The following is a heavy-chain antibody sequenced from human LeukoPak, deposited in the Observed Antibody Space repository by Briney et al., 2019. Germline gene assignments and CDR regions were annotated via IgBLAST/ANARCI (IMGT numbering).Heavy chain of an antibody. D-gene: IGHD3-3*01. CDR1: GYTFTSYG. V-gene: IGHV1-18*01. Sequence: SVNVSCKASGYTFTSYGISWVLQAPGPGLEWMGWISAYNCNTNYAQKFQGRVTMTKDTSTSTAYMALRSLRSDDTAVYYCARAWAITIFGVGEDFDYWGQGTLVTVSS. J-gene: IGHJ4*02. CDR2: ISAYNCNT. CDR3: ARAWAITIFGVGEDFDY.